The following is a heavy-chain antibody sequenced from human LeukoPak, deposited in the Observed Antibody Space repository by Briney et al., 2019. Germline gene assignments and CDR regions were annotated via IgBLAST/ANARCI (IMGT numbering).Heavy chain of an antibody. V-gene: IGHV4-39*02. Sequence: PSETLSLTCTVSGGSISSSSYYWGWIRQPPGKGLEWIGSIYYSGSTYYNPSLRSRVTISVDTSKNQFSLKLSSVTAADTAVYYCAKDPPYYDFWSGYSRINYYYYGMDVWGQGTTVTVSS. D-gene: IGHD3-3*01. CDR2: IYYSGST. CDR1: GGSISSSSYY. CDR3: AKDPPYYDFWSGYSRINYYYYGMDV. J-gene: IGHJ6*02.